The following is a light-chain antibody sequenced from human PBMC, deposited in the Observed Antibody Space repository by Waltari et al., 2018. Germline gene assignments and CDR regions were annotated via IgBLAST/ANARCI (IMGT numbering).Light chain of an antibody. V-gene: IGKV1-9*01. J-gene: IGKJ1*01. CDR1: QGISTD. CDR3: QQLNSYQWT. Sequence: IQLTQSPSSLSVYVGDIVPLTCRASQGISTDLAWYQQKPGKAPKLLIYAASTLQSGIPARFSGSGSGTDFTLTISSLQPEDFATYYCQQLNSYQWTFGQGTKVEIK. CDR2: AAS.